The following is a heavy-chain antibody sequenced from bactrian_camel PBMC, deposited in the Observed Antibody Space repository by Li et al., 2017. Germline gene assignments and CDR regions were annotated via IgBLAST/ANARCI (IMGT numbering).Heavy chain of an antibody. V-gene: IGHV3S67*01. D-gene: IGHD1*01. CDR1: GIDYSTYC. CDR3: AKDRRQSWGLPYLRESAFTH. J-gene: IGHJ4*01. CDR2: VDSDGSP. Sequence: DVQLVESGGGSVQTGGSLRLSCEVSGIDYSTYCMGWFRQVPGKDHEGVAAVDSDGSPTYAASVKGRFTISQDNAKNTLYLQMNSLKPEDTATYYCAKDRRQSWGLPYLRESAFTHWGQGTQVTVS.